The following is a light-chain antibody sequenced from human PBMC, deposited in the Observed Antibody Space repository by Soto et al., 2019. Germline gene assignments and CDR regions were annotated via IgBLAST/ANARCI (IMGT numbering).Light chain of an antibody. V-gene: IGKV1-33*01. J-gene: IGKJ5*01. CDR3: QQYDNFPT. CDR1: RDIDTY. CDR2: DAS. Sequence: DVQMTQSPSSLSASVGDRVTITCQASRDIDTYLNWYQQRPGKAPKLLIYDASKLQTGVPSRFSGRKSGTDFIFTINSLQPEDIATYYCQQYDNFPTFGQGTRLEIK.